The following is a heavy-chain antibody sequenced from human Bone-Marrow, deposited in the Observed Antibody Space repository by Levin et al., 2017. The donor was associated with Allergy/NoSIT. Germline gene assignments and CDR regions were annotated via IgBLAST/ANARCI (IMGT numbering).Heavy chain of an antibody. CDR1: GFTFNSYA. V-gene: IGHV3-23*01. CDR2: ISPSGGTT. D-gene: IGHD3-3*01. Sequence: PGGSLRLSCAGSGFTFNSYAMTWVRQAPGKGLEWVSGISPSGGTTDYADSVKGRFTISRDTSKNTLYLQMNRLRAAAPAVYYCVKAPRRVAPSTAGHWGLGTLVTVSS. J-gene: IGHJ4*02. CDR3: VKAPRRVAPSTAGH.